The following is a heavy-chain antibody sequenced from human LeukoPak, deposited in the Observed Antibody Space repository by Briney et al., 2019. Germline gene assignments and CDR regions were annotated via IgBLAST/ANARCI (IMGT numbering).Heavy chain of an antibody. J-gene: IGHJ4*02. V-gene: IGHV3-30-3*01. CDR2: ISYGGSIN. CDR3: ARDRRYCGGGSCYFDYFFDY. D-gene: IGHD2-15*01. CDR1: GFTFNSYA. Sequence: GGSLRLSCVASGFTFNSYAVHWVRQAPGKGLEWVAVISYGGSINFYAASVKGRFTISRDNSKNTLYLQMNSLRAEDTALYFCARDRRYCGGGSCYFDYFFDYWGQGTLVSVSS.